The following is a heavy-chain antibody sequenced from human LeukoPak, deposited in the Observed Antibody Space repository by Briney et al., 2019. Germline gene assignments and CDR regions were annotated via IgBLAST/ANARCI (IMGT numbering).Heavy chain of an antibody. CDR2: IYITGST. J-gene: IGHJ3*02. V-gene: IGHV4-61*02. D-gene: IGHD5-24*01. Sequence: SETLSLTCTVSGGSINSGDYHWSWIRLPAGKGLQWIGRIYITGSTNYNPSLKSRVTMSVDTSMNQFSLRLNSMTAADTAVYYCARGSPVEAFDIWGQGTMVTVSS. CDR3: ARGSPVEAFDI. CDR1: GGSINSGDYH.